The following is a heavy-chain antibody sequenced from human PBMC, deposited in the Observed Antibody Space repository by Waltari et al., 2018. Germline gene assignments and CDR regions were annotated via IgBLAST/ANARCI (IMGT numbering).Heavy chain of an antibody. J-gene: IGHJ4*02. D-gene: IGHD4-17*01. CDR2: ISSGTTYI. Sequence: EVQLVESGGGLVKPGGSLRLSCAVPGFSFSGYSMNWVRQAPGKGLEWVSSISSGTTYIYYADSVKGRFTISRDNAKNSLYLQMNSLRAEDTAVYFCTRAIYSDYGPSDYWGQGTLVIVSS. CDR3: TRAIYSDYGPSDY. CDR1: GFSFSGYS. V-gene: IGHV3-21*01.